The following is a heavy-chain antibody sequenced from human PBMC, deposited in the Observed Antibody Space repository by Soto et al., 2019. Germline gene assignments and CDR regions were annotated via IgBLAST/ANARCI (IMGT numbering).Heavy chain of an antibody. CDR2: INSDGSST. CDR1: VFTFSSYW. V-gene: IGHV3-74*01. CDR3: AKEGVMAAAGPQAFGY. J-gene: IGHJ4*02. Sequence: PGGSLRLSCAASVFTFSSYWMHWVCQAPGKGLVWVSRINSDGSSTNYADSVKGRFTISRDNSKNTLYLQMNSLRAEDTAVYYCAKEGVMAAAGPQAFGYWGQGTLVTVSS. D-gene: IGHD6-13*01.